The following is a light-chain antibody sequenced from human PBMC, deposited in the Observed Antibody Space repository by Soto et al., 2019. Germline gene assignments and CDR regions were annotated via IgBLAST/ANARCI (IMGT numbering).Light chain of an antibody. CDR2: RNT. CDR1: SSNLGSHD. CDR3: AAWDDSLRGPV. J-gene: IGLJ2*01. V-gene: IGLV1-44*01. Sequence: QSVLTQPPSASGTPGQGVTISCSGSSSNLGSHDVNWYQHRPGAGPKLFIYRNTQRPSGVPDRFSGSQSGTSASLAISGLQSEDEADYFCAAWDDSLRGPVFGGGTKLTVL.